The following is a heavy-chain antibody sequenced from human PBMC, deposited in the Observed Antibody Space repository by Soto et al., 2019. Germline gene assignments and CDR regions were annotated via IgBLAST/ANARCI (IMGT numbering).Heavy chain of an antibody. CDR2: IYYSGST. V-gene: IGHV4-59*01. D-gene: IGHD3-22*01. J-gene: IGHJ5*02. CDR1: GGSISSYY. Sequence: SETLSLTCTVSGGSISSYYWSWIRQPPGKGLEWIGYIYYSGSTNYNPSLKSRVTISVDTSKNQLSPKLSSVTAADTAVYYCARAGYYYDSSGQGGWFDPWGQGTLVTVSS. CDR3: ARAGYYYDSSGQGGWFDP.